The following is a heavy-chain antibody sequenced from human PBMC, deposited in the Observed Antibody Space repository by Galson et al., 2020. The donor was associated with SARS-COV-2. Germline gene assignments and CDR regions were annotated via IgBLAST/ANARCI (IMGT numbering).Heavy chain of an antibody. CDR1: GFTFRSYW. CDR2: ISTDGSAT. V-gene: IGHV3-7*01. Sequence: GESLKISCAASGFTFRSYWMSWVRQVPGKGLEWVAHISTDGSATYYMDSVKGRFTISRDHAKNSLYLRMISLRAEDTAVYYGAGSVARGGDYGGQGTLVIVSS. D-gene: IGHD3-16*01. CDR3: AGSVARGGDY. J-gene: IGHJ4*02.